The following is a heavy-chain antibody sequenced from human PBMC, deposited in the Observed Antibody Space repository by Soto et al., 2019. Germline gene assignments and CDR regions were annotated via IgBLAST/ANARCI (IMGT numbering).Heavy chain of an antibody. V-gene: IGHV1-69*13. CDR2: IIPIVGPA. D-gene: IGHD1-20*01. J-gene: IGHJ6*02. Sequence: GASVKVSCKASGGTFSSNAISWVRQAPGQGLEWMGGIIPIVGPANYAQKFQGRVTITADESTSTAYMELSSLRSEDTAVYYCAIPSGITGLNHYYSYGMDVWGQGTTVTVSS. CDR3: AIPSGITGLNHYYSYGMDV. CDR1: GGTFSSNA.